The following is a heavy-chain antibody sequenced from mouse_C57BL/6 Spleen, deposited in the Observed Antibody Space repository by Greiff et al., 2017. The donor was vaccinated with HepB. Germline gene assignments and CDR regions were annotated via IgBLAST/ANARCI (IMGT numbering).Heavy chain of an antibody. CDR2: INPNNGGT. Sequence: VQLQQSGPELVKPGASVKISCKASGYTFTDYYMNWVKQSHGKSLEWIGDINPNNGGTSYNQKFKGKATLTVDKSSSTAYMELRSLTSEDSAVYYCARGDGGFDYWGQGTTLTVSS. V-gene: IGHV1-26*01. CDR3: ARGDGGFDY. CDR1: GYTFTDYY. J-gene: IGHJ2*01.